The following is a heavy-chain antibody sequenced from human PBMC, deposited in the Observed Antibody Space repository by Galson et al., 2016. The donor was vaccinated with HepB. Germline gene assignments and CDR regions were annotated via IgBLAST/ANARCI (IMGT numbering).Heavy chain of an antibody. D-gene: IGHD2-8*01. J-gene: IGHJ5*02. V-gene: IGHV4-4*02. Sequence: ETLSLTCAVYGASISDSNWWTWVRQVPGKGLEWIGEIYHTGTSNNNPFLSSRFTLSVDKSRNLISLNVTSVTAADTAVYYCARAAIIPCARMVFDPWGQGILVTVSS. CDR2: IYHTGTS. CDR1: GASISDSNW. CDR3: ARAAIIPCARMVFDP.